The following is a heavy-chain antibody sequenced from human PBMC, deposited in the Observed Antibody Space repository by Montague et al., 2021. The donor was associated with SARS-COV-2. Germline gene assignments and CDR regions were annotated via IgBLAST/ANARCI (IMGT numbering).Heavy chain of an antibody. Sequence: SETLSLTCTVSGDSITYFYWNWIRQPAGNGLEWIGRISAGGGANXNPSLKSRVTMSMDRSQNHLYLRLTSVTAADTAVYYCARCGAPTWFGESVCYLDYWGRGTLVTVSS. J-gene: IGHJ4*02. V-gene: IGHV4-4*07. CDR3: ARCGAPTWFGESVCYLDY. D-gene: IGHD3-10*01. CDR1: GDSITYFY. CDR2: ISAGGGA.